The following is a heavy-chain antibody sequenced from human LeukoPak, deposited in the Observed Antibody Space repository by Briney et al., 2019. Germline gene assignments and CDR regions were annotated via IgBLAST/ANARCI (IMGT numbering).Heavy chain of an antibody. J-gene: IGHJ6*02. D-gene: IGHD3-10*01. V-gene: IGHV4-4*07. CDR3: ARDSGIFQNKRYYYYGMDV. CDR1: GGSISSYY. Sequence: PSETLSLTCTVSGGSISSYYWSWIRQPAGKGLEWIGRIYTSGSTNYNPSLKSRVTMSVDTSKNQFSLKLSSVTAADTAVHYCARDSGIFQNKRYYYYGMDVWGQGTTVTVSS. CDR2: IYTSGST.